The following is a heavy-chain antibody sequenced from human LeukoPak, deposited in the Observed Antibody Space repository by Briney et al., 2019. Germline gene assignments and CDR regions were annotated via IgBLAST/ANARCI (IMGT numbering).Heavy chain of an antibody. CDR1: GFAFSSHA. Sequence: PGGSLRLSCAASGFAFSSHAMSWVRQAPGKGLEWVSAITDSGGNRQYTDSVKGRFTISRDNSKNTLYLQMDSLRADDAAVYYCAKSSRYGTGWYGKIDYWGQGTLVTVFS. V-gene: IGHV3-23*01. D-gene: IGHD6-19*01. CDR3: AKSSRYGTGWYGKIDY. CDR2: ITDSGGNR. J-gene: IGHJ4*02.